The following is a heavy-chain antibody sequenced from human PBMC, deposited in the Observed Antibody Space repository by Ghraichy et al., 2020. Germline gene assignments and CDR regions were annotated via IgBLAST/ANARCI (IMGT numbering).Heavy chain of an antibody. CDR3: ARGIVVVPAATPPGPYFDY. CDR2: IYYSGST. CDR1: GGSISSGGYY. Sequence: SETLSLTCTVSGGSISSGGYYWSWIRQHPGKGLEWIGYIYYSGSTYYNPSLKSRVTISVDTSKNQFSLKLSSVTAADTAVYYCARGIVVVPAATPPGPYFDYWGQGTLVTVSS. D-gene: IGHD2-2*02. J-gene: IGHJ4*02. V-gene: IGHV4-31*03.